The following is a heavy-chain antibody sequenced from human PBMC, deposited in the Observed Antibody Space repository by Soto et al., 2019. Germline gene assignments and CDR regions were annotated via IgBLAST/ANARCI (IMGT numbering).Heavy chain of an antibody. V-gene: IGHV3-23*01. D-gene: IGHD2-8*01. J-gene: IGHJ3*02. CDR1: GFTFSAYT. CDR3: AKDPIANNGVWEPFDM. CDR2: IFGSGGGI. Sequence: EVRLWESGGGLVQPGGSLRLSCEASGFTFSAYTMNWVRPVPGQGLQWVSGIFGSGGGIQYADSVRGLFTASRDNSRNTLYLQLDSLRAEDTAVYYCAKDPIANNGVWEPFDMWGQGTEVTVSS.